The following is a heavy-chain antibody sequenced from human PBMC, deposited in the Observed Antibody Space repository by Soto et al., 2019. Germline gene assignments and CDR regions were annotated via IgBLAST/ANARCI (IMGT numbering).Heavy chain of an antibody. CDR1: GYIFVNYG. V-gene: IGHV1-18*01. CDR3: VMVDNYVTPTPQDV. CDR2: ISPYTVNT. D-gene: IGHD3-16*01. Sequence: QVQLVQSGDEVKKPGASVKVSCKASGYIFVNYGIAWVRQAPGQELEWMGWISPYTVNTHSATKIQGRLTMTTDTSTSTAYMDLGSLTSDDTAVYYCVMVDNYVTPTPQDVWGQGTTVTVSS. J-gene: IGHJ6*02.